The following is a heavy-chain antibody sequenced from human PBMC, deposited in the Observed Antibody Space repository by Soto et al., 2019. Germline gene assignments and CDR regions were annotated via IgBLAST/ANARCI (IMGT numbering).Heavy chain of an antibody. CDR2: INPSGGST. CDR3: ARAGIRAAAGDGWFDP. CDR1: GYTFTSYY. Sequence: ASVKVSCKASGYTFTSYYMHWVRQAPGQGLEWMGIINPSGGSTSYAQKFQGRVTMTRDTSTSTVYMELSSLRSEDTAVYYCARAGIRAAAGDGWFDPWGQGTLVTVSS. V-gene: IGHV1-46*03. D-gene: IGHD6-13*01. J-gene: IGHJ5*02.